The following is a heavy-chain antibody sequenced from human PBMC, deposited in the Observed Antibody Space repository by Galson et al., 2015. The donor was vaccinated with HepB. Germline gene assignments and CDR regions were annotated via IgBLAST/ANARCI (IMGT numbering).Heavy chain of an antibody. J-gene: IGHJ3*02. D-gene: IGHD6-19*01. CDR3: ARTYSSGWYDLDGSGAFDI. V-gene: IGHV1-46*01. CDR2: INPSGGST. CDR1: GYTFTSYY. Sequence: SVKVSCKASGYTFTSYYMHWVRQAPGQGLEWMGIINPSGGSTSYAQKFQGRVTMTRDTSTSTVYMELSSLRSGDTAVYYCARTYSSGWYDLDGSGAFDIWGQGTMVTVSS.